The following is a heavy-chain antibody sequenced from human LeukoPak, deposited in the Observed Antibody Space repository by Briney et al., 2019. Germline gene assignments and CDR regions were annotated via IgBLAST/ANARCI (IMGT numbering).Heavy chain of an antibody. D-gene: IGHD3-22*01. CDR2: ISAYNGNT. Sequence: ASVKVSCKASGYTFTSYDINWVRQATGQGLEWMGWISAYNGNTNYAQKLQGRVTMTTDTSTSTAYMELRSLRSDDTAVYYCARDSYYYDSSGYYHGTVDYWGQGTLVTVSS. CDR3: ARDSYYYDSSGYYHGTVDY. CDR1: GYTFTSYD. J-gene: IGHJ4*02. V-gene: IGHV1-18*01.